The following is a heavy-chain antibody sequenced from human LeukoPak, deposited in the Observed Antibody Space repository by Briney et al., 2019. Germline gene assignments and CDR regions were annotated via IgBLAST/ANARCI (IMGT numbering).Heavy chain of an antibody. CDR2: IYTSGST. V-gene: IGHV4-4*07. J-gene: IGHJ5*02. D-gene: IGHD3-10*01. CDR1: GASISSYY. Sequence: SGTLSLTCTVSGASISSYYWSWIRQPAGKGLEWIGRIYTSGSTTYNPSLKSRVTMSVDTSKNQFSLKLSSVTAADTAVYYCARDYYGSGSYPWGQGTLVTVSP. CDR3: ARDYYGSGSYP.